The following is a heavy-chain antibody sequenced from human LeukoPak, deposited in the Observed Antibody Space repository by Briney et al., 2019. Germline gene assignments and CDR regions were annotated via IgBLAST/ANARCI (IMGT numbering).Heavy chain of an antibody. CDR3: ARQPLRGPVSGEDY. CDR2: IYYSGST. V-gene: IGHV4-38-2*01. D-gene: IGHD1-14*01. J-gene: IGHJ4*02. Sequence: SETLSLTCAVSGYSISSGYYWGWIRQPPGKGLEWIGSIYYSGSTYYNPSLKSRVTISVDTSKNQFSLKLSSVTAADTAVYYCARQPLRGPVSGEDYWGQGTLVTVSS. CDR1: GYSISSGYY.